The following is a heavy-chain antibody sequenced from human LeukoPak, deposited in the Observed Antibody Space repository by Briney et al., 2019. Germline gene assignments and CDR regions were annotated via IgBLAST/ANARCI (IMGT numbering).Heavy chain of an antibody. Sequence: SETLSLTCAVHGGSLSHYYWSWIRQPQGKGLEWIGEINHSGSTNYNPSLKSRVTISVDTSKNQFSLKLSSVTAADTAVYYCARVPRIAARRGRWFDPWGQGTLVTVSS. V-gene: IGHV4-34*01. CDR1: GGSLSHYY. CDR2: INHSGST. CDR3: ARVPRIAARRGRWFDP. J-gene: IGHJ5*02. D-gene: IGHD6-6*01.